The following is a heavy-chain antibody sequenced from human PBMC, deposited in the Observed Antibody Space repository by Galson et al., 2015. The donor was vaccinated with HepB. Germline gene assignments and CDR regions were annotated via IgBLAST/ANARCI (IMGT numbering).Heavy chain of an antibody. D-gene: IGHD6-13*01. J-gene: IGHJ4*02. V-gene: IGHV6-1*01. CDR2: TYYKSEEWYV. CDR3: VRNSAAAFDY. Sequence: CAISGDSVSSNNAAWNWIRQSPSRGLEWLGRTYYKSEEWYVQYAASVESRISIDPDTSKNHFSLHLHSVTPEDTAVHYCVRNSAAAFDYWGQGALVTVSS. CDR1: GDSVSSNNAA.